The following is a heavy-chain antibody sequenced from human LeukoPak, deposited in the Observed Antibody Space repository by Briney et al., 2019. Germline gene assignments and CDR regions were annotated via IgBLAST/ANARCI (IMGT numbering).Heavy chain of an antibody. Sequence: ASVKVSCKASGYTFISWHMHWVRQAPGQGLEWMGIINPSGESTNYAQEFQARGTMNRDTSTSTVYMELSSLRSEDTAVYYCARVVKGGYDFWSGPYYFDHWGQGTLVTVSS. CDR1: GYTFISWH. CDR3: ARVVKGGYDFWSGPYYFDH. D-gene: IGHD3-3*01. J-gene: IGHJ4*02. CDR2: INPSGEST. V-gene: IGHV1-46*01.